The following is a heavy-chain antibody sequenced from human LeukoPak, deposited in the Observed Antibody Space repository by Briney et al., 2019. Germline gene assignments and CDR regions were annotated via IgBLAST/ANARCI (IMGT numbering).Heavy chain of an antibody. J-gene: IGHJ4*02. Sequence: SVKVSCKASGGTFSSYAISWVRQAPGQGLEWMGGIIPIFGTANYAQKFQGRVTMTEDTSTDTAYMELSSLRSEDTAVYYCATKPGYRYAGGGLDYWGQGTLVTVSS. CDR1: GGTFSSYA. D-gene: IGHD5-18*01. CDR3: ATKPGYRYAGGGLDY. V-gene: IGHV1-69*06. CDR2: IIPIFGTA.